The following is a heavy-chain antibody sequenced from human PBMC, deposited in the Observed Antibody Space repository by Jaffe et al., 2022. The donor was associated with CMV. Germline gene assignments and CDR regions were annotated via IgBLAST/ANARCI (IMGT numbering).Heavy chain of an antibody. Sequence: DVRLVESGGGLVQPGGSLRLSCAASGFTFNSYWMSWVRQAPGKGLEWVANIKQDGSERYYVDSVDGRHIISRDNAKSSLSLQMTSLRVEDTAVYFCARHLAAADTGLYYGMDVWGQGTTVTVSS. CDR3: ARHLAAADTGLYYGMDV. CDR1: GFTFNSYW. V-gene: IGHV3-7*01. J-gene: IGHJ6*02. CDR2: IKQDGSER. D-gene: IGHD6-13*01.